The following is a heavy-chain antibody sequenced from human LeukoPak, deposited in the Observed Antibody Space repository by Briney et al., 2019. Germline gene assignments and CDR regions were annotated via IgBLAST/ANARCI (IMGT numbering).Heavy chain of an antibody. CDR3: ARDYAPYCSSTSCPPDY. V-gene: IGHV1-18*01. CDR1: GYTFTSYG. Sequence: GASVKVSCKASGYTFTSYGISWVRQAPGQGLEWMGWISAYNGNTNYAQKLQGRVTMTTDTSTSTAYMELRSLRSDDTVVYYCARDYAPYCSSTSCPPDYWGQGTLITVSS. D-gene: IGHD2-2*01. CDR2: ISAYNGNT. J-gene: IGHJ4*02.